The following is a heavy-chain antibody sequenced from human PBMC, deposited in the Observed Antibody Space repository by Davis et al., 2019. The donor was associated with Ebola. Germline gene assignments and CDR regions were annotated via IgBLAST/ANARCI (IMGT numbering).Heavy chain of an antibody. J-gene: IGHJ5*02. CDR1: GYTFTRYG. V-gene: IGHV1-18*01. Sequence: AASVKVSCKASGYTFTRYGISWVRQAPGQGLEWVGWNSAYNGNTNYAQNLQGRVTMTTDTSTSTAYMEVRSLRYDDTAVYYCARAVTMVLPSGWFDPWGQGTLVTVSS. CDR3: ARAVTMVLPSGWFDP. CDR2: NSAYNGNT. D-gene: IGHD3-10*01.